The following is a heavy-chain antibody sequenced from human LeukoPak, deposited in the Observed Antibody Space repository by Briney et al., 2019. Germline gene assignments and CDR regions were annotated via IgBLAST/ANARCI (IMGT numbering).Heavy chain of an antibody. CDR1: GGYFRVYY. V-gene: IGHV4-34*01. J-gene: IGHJ6*02. D-gene: IGHD3-3*01. Sequence: AEALLLTCVCYGGYFRVYYWGSIRQPPGKGVEWVREIYYSGSTNYNPPLKSRDNISVHTSQNQFSPKLSSVSAADTAVYYCARDRIGVVTLKAYYYYGMDVWGQGTTVTVSS. CDR2: IYYSGST. CDR3: ARDRIGVVTLKAYYYYGMDV.